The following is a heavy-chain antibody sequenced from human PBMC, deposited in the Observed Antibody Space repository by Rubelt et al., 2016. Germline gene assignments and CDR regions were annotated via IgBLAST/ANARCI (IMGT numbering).Heavy chain of an antibody. D-gene: IGHD2-21*01. V-gene: IGHV4-59*12. CDR3: ARVKHVPAIATYFDY. J-gene: IGHJ4*02. CDR2: IYHTGTS. CDR1: GGSISNYY. Sequence: QVQLQESGPGLVKPSETLSLTCTVSGGSISNYYWGWIRQPPGKGLEWIGNIYHTGTSYFNPSLKSRVTISLDTSRNQLSLKLSSVTAADTAGYYCARVKHVPAIATYFDYWGQGTLVTVSS.